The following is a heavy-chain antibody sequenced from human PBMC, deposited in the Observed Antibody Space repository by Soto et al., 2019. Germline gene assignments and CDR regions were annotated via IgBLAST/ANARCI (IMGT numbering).Heavy chain of an antibody. CDR2: IKQDGSEK. J-gene: IGHJ3*02. D-gene: IGHD5-12*01. V-gene: IGHV3-7*01. CDR3: ARDPYSGYADDAFDI. CDR1: GFTFSSYW. Sequence: GGSLRLSCAASGFTFSSYWMSWVRQAPGKGLEWVANIKQDGSEKYYVDSVKGRFTISRDNAKNSLYLQMNSLRAEDTAVYYCARDPYSGYADDAFDIWGQGTMVTVSS.